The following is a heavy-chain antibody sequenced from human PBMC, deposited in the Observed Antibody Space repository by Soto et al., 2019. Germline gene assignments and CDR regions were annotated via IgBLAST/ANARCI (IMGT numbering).Heavy chain of an antibody. V-gene: IGHV4-39*01. CDR2: IYYSGST. Sequence: PSETLSLTCTVSGGSISSSSYYWGWIRQPPGKGLEGIGSIYYSGSTYYNPSLKSRVTISVDTSKNQFSLKLSSVTAADTAVYYCASVATVVAFDYWGQGTLVTVS. CDR1: GGSISSSSYY. CDR3: ASVATVVAFDY. J-gene: IGHJ4*02. D-gene: IGHD4-17*01.